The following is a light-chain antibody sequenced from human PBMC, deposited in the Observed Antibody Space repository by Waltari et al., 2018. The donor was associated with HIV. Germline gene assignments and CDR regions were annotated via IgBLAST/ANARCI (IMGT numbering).Light chain of an antibody. V-gene: IGLV3-19*01. J-gene: IGLJ1*01. CDR1: TLRNYF. Sequence: SSDLTQDPAVSVALGQTVRIPSLGHTLRNYFATLYHRKPGQAPVLLIYGAGKRPSGIPDQFSGSKSGNTATLTIAGALAEDEADYYCNSRDSSGKKYVFGAGTRVTVL. CDR3: NSRDSSGKKYV. CDR2: GAG.